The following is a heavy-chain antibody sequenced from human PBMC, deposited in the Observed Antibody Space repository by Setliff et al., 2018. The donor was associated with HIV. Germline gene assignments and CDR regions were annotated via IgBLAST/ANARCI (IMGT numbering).Heavy chain of an antibody. Sequence: GGSLRLSCAASGFTFNTYAMTWVRQAPGKGLEWVANIKQDGSETYYLDSVRGRFTISRDNAKGALYLQMNSLRAEDTAMYYCVRSGIILGITPWYWGQGTLVTVSS. J-gene: IGHJ4*02. CDR3: VRSGIILGITPWY. CDR2: IKQDGSET. V-gene: IGHV3-7*01. CDR1: GFTFNTYA. D-gene: IGHD3-22*01.